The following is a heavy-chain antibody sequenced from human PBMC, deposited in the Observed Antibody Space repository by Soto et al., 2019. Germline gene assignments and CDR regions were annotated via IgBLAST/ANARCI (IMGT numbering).Heavy chain of an antibody. Sequence: ASVKVSCKASGGTFSSYTISWVRQAPGQGLEWMGRIIPILGIANYAQKFQGRVTITADKSTSTAYMELSSLRSEDTAVYYCAREGGGYCSSTSCSDAFDIWGQGTMVTVSS. V-gene: IGHV1-69*04. CDR1: GGTFSSYT. D-gene: IGHD2-2*01. J-gene: IGHJ3*02. CDR2: IIPILGIA. CDR3: AREGGGYCSSTSCSDAFDI.